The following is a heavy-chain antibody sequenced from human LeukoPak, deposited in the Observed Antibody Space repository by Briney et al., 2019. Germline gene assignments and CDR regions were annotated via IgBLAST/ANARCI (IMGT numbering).Heavy chain of an antibody. D-gene: IGHD2-8*01. V-gene: IGHV4-38-2*02. Sequence: SETLSLTCTVSGGSISSYYWGWIRQPPGKGLEWIGSIYHSGSTYYNPSLKSRVMISVDTSKKQFSLKLSSVTAADTAVYYCARGYCTNGVCYPNWFDPWGQGTLVTVSS. CDR3: ARGYCTNGVCYPNWFDP. CDR1: GGSISSYY. J-gene: IGHJ5*02. CDR2: IYHSGST.